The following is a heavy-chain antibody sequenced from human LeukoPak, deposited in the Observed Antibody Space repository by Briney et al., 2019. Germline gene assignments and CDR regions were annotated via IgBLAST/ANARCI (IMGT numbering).Heavy chain of an antibody. CDR2: IYYSGST. D-gene: IGHD3-3*01. Sequence: PSETLSLTCTVSGGSISSYYWSWIRQPPGKGLEWIGYIYYSGSTNYNPSLKSRVTISVDTSKNQFSLKLSSVTAADTAVYYCARTYYDFWSGYLYWGQGTLVTVSS. V-gene: IGHV4-59*12. J-gene: IGHJ4*02. CDR3: ARTYYDFWSGYLY. CDR1: GGSISSYY.